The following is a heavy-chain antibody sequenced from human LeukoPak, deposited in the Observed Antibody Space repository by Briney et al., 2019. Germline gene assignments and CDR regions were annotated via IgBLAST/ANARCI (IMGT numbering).Heavy chain of an antibody. D-gene: IGHD3-22*01. J-gene: IGHJ4*02. CDR2: INADGDRA. Sequence: PGGSLRLSCAASGFTFSDYWMHWVRQAPGKGLVWVSHINADGDRAAYADSVKGRFTISRDNARNTPYLQMNSLRAEDTAVYYCTTVFYDSSGYSDYWGQGTLVTVSS. CDR3: TTVFYDSSGYSDY. V-gene: IGHV3-74*01. CDR1: GFTFSDYW.